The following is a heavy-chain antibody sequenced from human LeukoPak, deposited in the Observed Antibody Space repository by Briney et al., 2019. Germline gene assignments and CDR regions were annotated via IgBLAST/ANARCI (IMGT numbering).Heavy chain of an antibody. CDR1: GLTASHNVNNA. Sequence: GGSLRLSCAASGLTASHNVNNAMSWVRHAPGKGLEWVSGITTSGSTYYADSVKGRFTISRENSNNTLYLHMDSLRAEDTAVYYCAKAPVWNYYYGLDVWGQGTTATVSS. CDR3: AKAPVWNYYYGLDV. CDR2: ITTSGST. V-gene: IGHV3-23*01. D-gene: IGHD2-21*01. J-gene: IGHJ6*02.